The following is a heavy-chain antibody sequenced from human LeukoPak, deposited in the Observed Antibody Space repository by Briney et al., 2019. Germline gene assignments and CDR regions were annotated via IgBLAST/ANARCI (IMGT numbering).Heavy chain of an antibody. CDR2: ISTTGDFI. Sequence: GGSLRLSCIASGFTFTTYSMNWVRLAPGKGLEWVSSISTTGDFIHYADSVKGRFTISRDNAKNSLYLQMNSLRAEDTAIYYCAGRDCTNGLCQFDYWGQGTLVTVSS. CDR1: GFTFTTYS. J-gene: IGHJ4*02. D-gene: IGHD2-8*01. CDR3: AGRDCTNGLCQFDY. V-gene: IGHV3-21*01.